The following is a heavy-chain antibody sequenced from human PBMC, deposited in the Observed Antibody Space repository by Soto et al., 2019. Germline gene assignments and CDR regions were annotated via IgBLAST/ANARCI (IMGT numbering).Heavy chain of an antibody. CDR2: INHSGST. CDR3: ARGKKQWLAPVGY. CDR1: GGSFSGYY. V-gene: IGHV4-34*01. Sequence: QVQLQQWGAGLLKPSETLSLTCAVYGGSFSGYYWSWIRQPPGKGLEWIGEINHSGSTNYNPSLKSRVTISVDTSKNQFSLKLSSVTAADTAVYYCARGKKQWLAPVGYWGQGTLVTVSS. J-gene: IGHJ4*02. D-gene: IGHD6-19*01.